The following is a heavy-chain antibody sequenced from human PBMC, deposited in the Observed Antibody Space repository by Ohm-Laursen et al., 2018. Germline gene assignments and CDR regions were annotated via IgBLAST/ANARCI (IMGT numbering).Heavy chain of an antibody. V-gene: IGHV4-59*01. J-gene: IGHJ1*01. CDR2: IYNGGRT. CDR3: ARSELVETATGNFQS. Sequence: TLSLTCIVSGGSISNYYWSWIRQAPERGLEWIGYIYNGGRTKYSPSLERRVTISVDTSKNQFSLKLNSVTAADTAVYYCARSELVETATGNFQSWGQGTLVTVSS. D-gene: IGHD1-1*01. CDR1: GGSISNYY.